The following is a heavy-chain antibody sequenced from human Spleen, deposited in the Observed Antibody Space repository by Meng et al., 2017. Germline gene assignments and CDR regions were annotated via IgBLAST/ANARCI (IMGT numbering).Heavy chain of an antibody. D-gene: IGHD3-9*01. CDR3: ARDADWVIFDH. V-gene: IGHV3-74*03. J-gene: IGHJ4*02. CDR2: INTDASST. Sequence: GESLKISCAASGFTFGRYWMHWVRQTPGEGLVWVSRINTDASSTTYADSVKGRFTISRDDAKNTVYLQMNSLRAEDTAVYYCARDADWVIFDHWGQGALVTVSS. CDR1: GFTFGRYW.